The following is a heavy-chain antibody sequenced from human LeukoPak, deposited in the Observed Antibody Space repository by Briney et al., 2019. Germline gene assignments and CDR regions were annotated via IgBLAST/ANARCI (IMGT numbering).Heavy chain of an antibody. CDR3: ARVVYYYYYMDV. J-gene: IGHJ6*03. CDR2: IYSGGST. Sequence: GGSLRLSCAASGFTVSSNYMSWVRQAPGKELEWVSVIYSGGSTYYADSVKGRFTISRDNSKNTLYLQMNSLRAEDTAVYYCARVVYYYYYMDVWGKGTTVTVSS. V-gene: IGHV3-66*02. CDR1: GFTVSSNY.